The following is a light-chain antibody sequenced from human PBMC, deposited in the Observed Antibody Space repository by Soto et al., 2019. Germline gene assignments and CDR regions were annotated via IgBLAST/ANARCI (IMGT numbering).Light chain of an antibody. Sequence: QSVLTQPASVSGSPGQSITISCTGTSSDVGGYNYDSWYQQHPDKAPKLMIYEVRNRPSGVSNRFSGSKSGHTASLTISGLQSEDEADYFCTSYTSYSTLDVFGTGTKVTVL. J-gene: IGLJ1*01. CDR1: SSDVGGYNY. V-gene: IGLV2-14*01. CDR3: TSYTSYSTLDV. CDR2: EVR.